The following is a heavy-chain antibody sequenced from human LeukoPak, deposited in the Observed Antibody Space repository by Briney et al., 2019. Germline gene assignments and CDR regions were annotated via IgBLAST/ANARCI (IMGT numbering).Heavy chain of an antibody. V-gene: IGHV4-59*01. CDR3: ARGDYYDSSGYYWFKTDDAFDI. CDR1: GASISSYY. J-gene: IGHJ3*02. Sequence: PSETLSLTCSVSGASISSYYWSWIRQPPGKGLEWIGYIYYSGSTNYNPSLKSRVTISVDTSKNQFSLKLSSVTAADTAVYYCARGDYYDSSGYYWFKTDDAFDIWGRGTMVTVSS. CDR2: IYYSGST. D-gene: IGHD3-22*01.